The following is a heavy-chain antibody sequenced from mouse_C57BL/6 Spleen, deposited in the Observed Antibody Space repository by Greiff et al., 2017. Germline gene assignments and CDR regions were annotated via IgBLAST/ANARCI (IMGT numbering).Heavy chain of an antibody. D-gene: IGHD1-1*01. CDR2: ISGGGGNT. V-gene: IGHV5-9*04. CDR3: ARHGGSSSYDYFDY. J-gene: IGHJ2*01. CDR1: GFTFSSYT. Sequence: DVKLVESGGGLVKPGGSLKLSCAASGFTFSSYTMSWVRQTPEKRLEWVATISGGGGNTYYPDSVKGRFTISRDNAKNTLYLQMSSLRSEDTAVYYCARHGGSSSYDYFDYWGQGTTLTVSS.